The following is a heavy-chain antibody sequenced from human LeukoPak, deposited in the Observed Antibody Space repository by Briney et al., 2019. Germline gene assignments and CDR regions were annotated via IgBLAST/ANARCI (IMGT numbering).Heavy chain of an antibody. J-gene: IGHJ4*02. CDR1: GFTFGDYG. CDR3: TRDRGYSGYALYDL. CDR2: IRDKSYSGAT. V-gene: IGHV3-49*04. Sequence: PGGSLRLSCTGSGFTFGDYGMSWVCQAPGKGLEWVGFIRDKSYSGATEYAASVKGRFTISRDDSKRLAYLQMNSLKIEDTAVYFCTRDRGYSGYALYDLWGQGTLVTVSS. D-gene: IGHD5-12*01.